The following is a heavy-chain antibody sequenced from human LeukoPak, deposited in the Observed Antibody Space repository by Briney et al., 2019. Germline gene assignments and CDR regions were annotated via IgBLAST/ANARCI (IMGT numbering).Heavy chain of an antibody. CDR3: ARQPTSSGWLDY. Sequence: PSETLSLTCTVSGGSISSGGYYWSWIRQHPGKGLEWIGYIYYSRSTYYNPSLKSRVTISVDTSKNQFSLKLSSVTAADTAVYYCARQPTSSGWLDYWGQGTLVTVSS. CDR1: GGSISSGGYY. J-gene: IGHJ4*02. D-gene: IGHD6-19*01. CDR2: IYYSRST. V-gene: IGHV4-31*03.